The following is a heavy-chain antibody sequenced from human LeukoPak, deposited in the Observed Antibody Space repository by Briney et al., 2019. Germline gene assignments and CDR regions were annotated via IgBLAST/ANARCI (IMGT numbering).Heavy chain of an antibody. CDR1: KSTFSSFA. CDR3: AKDPNGDYVGAFDM. J-gene: IGHJ3*02. CDR2: ISGSGHST. V-gene: IGHV3-23*01. D-gene: IGHD4-17*01. Sequence: GGSLRLSCAASKSTFSSFAITWVRQAPGKGLEWVSSISGSGHSTYYADSVRGRFTISRDNSKNTLYLQMNSLRAEDTAVYYCAKDPNGDYVGAFDMWGPGTMVTVSA.